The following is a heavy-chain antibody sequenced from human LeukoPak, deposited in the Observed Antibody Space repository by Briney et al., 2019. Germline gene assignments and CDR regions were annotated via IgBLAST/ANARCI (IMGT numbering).Heavy chain of an antibody. V-gene: IGHV3-20*04. J-gene: IGHJ6*04. CDR3: ARNTRGYNGKMDV. CDR1: GFTFDDYG. Sequence: GGSLRLSCAASGFTFDDYGMSWVRQAPGKGLEGVSGINWNGGSTGYADSVKGQFTISRDNAKNSLYLQINSLRAEDTALYYCARNTRGYNGKMDVWGKGTTVTVSS. CDR2: INWNGGST. D-gene: IGHD6-25*01.